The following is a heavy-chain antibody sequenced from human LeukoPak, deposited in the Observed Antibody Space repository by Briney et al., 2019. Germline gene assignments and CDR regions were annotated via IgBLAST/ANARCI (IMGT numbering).Heavy chain of an antibody. CDR2: ISGFNGNT. D-gene: IGHD1-26*01. V-gene: IGHV1-18*01. CDR1: GYTFGNYG. Sequence: ASVKVSCKAAGYTFGNYGIKWVRQAPGQGLEWVGWISGFNGNTNYAQNFHDRVTMTTDTSTTTAYMELRSLRSDDTAVYYCARDIGGMGWFDSWGQGTLVTVSS. CDR3: ARDIGGMGWFDS. J-gene: IGHJ5*01.